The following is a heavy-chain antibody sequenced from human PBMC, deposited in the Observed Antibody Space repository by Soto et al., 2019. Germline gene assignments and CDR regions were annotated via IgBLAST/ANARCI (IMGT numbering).Heavy chain of an antibody. J-gene: IGHJ6*02. CDR2: IYYSGST. Sequence: KPSETLSLTCTVSGGSISSSSYYWGWIRQPPGKGLEWIGSIYYSGSTYYNPSLKSRVTISVDTSKNQFSLKLSSVTAADTAVYYCARLSGYYDSSGYPNFTPRLRNYYYYYGMDVWGQGTTVTVSS. CDR3: ARLSGYYDSSGYPNFTPRLRNYYYYYGMDV. CDR1: GGSISSSSYY. D-gene: IGHD3-22*01. V-gene: IGHV4-39*01.